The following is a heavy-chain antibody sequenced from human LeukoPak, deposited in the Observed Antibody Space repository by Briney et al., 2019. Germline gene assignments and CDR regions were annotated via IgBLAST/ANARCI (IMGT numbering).Heavy chain of an antibody. D-gene: IGHD6-19*01. Sequence: PSETLSLTCIVSGGSISRYSWNWIRQSPGKGLEWIGYIAHSGTTSYKSSLKSRVTISVDTSKNQLSLRLTSVTAADTAVYYCARWDDSAWAFGNWGPGTLVTVSS. V-gene: IGHV4-59*08. J-gene: IGHJ4*02. CDR3: ARWDDSAWAFGN. CDR1: GGSISRYS. CDR2: IAHSGTT.